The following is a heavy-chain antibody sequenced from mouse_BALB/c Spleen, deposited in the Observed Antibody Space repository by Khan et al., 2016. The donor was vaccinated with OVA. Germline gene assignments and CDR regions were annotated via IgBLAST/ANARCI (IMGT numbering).Heavy chain of an antibody. J-gene: IGHJ2*01. CDR1: GYSITSDYA. V-gene: IGHV3-2*02. CDR2: ISYSGRT. CDR3: ARSGTITTVVATDFDY. D-gene: IGHD1-1*01. Sequence: EVQLQESGPGLVKPSQSLSLTCTVTGYSITSDYAWNWIRQFPGNKLEWMGYISYSGRTSYNPSLKSRISITRATSKTQFFLQLNSVTTEDTATYYCARSGTITTVVATDFDYGGQGTTLTVSA.